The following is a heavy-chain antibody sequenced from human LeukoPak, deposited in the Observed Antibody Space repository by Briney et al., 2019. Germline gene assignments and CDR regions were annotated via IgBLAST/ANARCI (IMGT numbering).Heavy chain of an antibody. J-gene: IGHJ4*02. D-gene: IGHD6-19*01. CDR1: GFTFSDYY. V-gene: IGHV3-11*01. CDR3: ASGALFGSGEYKDYFDY. Sequence: PGGSLRLSCAASGFTFSDYYMTWIRQAPGKGLEWVSYIGNRGENIYYADSVKGRFSISRDNDKNSLYLQMSSLRAEDTAVYYCASGALFGSGEYKDYFDYWGQGTLVTVSS. CDR2: IGNRGENI.